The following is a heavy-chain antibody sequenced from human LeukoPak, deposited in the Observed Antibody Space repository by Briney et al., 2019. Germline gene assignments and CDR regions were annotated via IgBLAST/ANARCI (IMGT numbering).Heavy chain of an antibody. J-gene: IGHJ4*02. CDR2: IYYSGGT. CDR1: GGSISSYY. V-gene: IGHV4-59*01. CDR3: ARGFDSKSTYFDY. Sequence: SETLSLTCTVSGGSISSYYWSWIRQPPGKGLEWIGYIYYSGGTNYNPSLKSRVTISVDTSKNQFFLMLSSVTAADTAVYYCARGFDSKSTYFDYWGQGTLVTVSS. D-gene: IGHD5-12*01.